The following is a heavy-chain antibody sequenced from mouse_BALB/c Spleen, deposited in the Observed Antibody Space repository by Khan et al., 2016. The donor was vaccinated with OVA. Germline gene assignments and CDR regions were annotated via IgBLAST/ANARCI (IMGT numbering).Heavy chain of an antibody. CDR2: VSSLAYNF. Sequence: EVELVESGGGLVQPGGSRKLSCAASGFTFSDYGMAWVRQAPGKGPEWVAFVSSLAYNFYYADTVTGRFTISRVDAKNTLYREMSSLRSEDTAMYYCARGGKGGFAYWGQGTLVTVSA. CDR3: ARGGKGGFAY. CDR1: GFTFSDYG. V-gene: IGHV5-15*02. J-gene: IGHJ3*01.